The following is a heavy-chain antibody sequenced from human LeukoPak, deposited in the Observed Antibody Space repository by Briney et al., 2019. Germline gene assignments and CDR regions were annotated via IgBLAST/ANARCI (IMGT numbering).Heavy chain of an antibody. D-gene: IGHD2-8*01. CDR2: INPSGGGT. J-gene: IGHJ6*02. CDR1: GYTFTSYY. V-gene: IGHV1-46*01. Sequence: ASVKGSCKASGYTFTSYYMHWVRQAPGDGLEWMGIINPSGGGTSYAQKFQGRVTMTRDTSTSTVYMELSSLRSEDTAVYYCARTGLPPPGIFTPEWPDYYYGMDVWAKGPRSPSP. CDR3: ARTGLPPPGIFTPEWPDYYYGMDV.